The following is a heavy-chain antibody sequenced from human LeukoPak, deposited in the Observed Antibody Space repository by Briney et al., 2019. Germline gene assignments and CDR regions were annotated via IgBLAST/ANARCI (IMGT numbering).Heavy chain of an antibody. V-gene: IGHV3-23*01. CDR3: AKGRGVGYSRSGADY. D-gene: IGHD1-26*01. CDR1: GITFSSYG. J-gene: IGHJ4*02. CDR2: ISSTGGTT. Sequence: GGSLRLSCAASGITFSSYGMSWVRQAPGKGLEWVSSISSTGGTTYYADSVKGRFTIPRDNSKNTLFLQMNSLRAEDTAVYYCAKGRGVGYSRSGADYWGQGTLVTVSS.